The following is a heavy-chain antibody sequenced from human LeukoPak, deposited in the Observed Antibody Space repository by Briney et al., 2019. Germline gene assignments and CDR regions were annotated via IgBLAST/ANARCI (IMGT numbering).Heavy chain of an antibody. CDR1: GFTFSSYA. D-gene: IGHD5-18*01. J-gene: IGHJ4*02. V-gene: IGHV3-30-3*01. Sequence: GGSLRLSCAASGFTFSSYAMHWVRQAPGKGLEWVAVISYDGSNKYYADSVKGRFTISRDNSKNTLYLQMNSLRAEDTAVYYCAREDSYGRFDYWGQGTLVTVS. CDR2: ISYDGSNK. CDR3: AREDSYGRFDY.